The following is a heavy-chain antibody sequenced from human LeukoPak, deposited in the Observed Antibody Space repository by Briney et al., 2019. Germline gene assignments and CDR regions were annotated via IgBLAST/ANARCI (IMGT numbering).Heavy chain of an antibody. CDR3: ARDKGGTTGPDAFDI. Sequence: SETLSLTCTVSGGSICSYYWSWIRQPPGKGLEWIGYIYYSGSTNYNPSLKSRVTISVDTSKNQFSLKLSSVTAADTAVYYCARDKGGTTGPDAFDIWGQGTMVTVSS. V-gene: IGHV4-59*01. CDR2: IYYSGST. J-gene: IGHJ3*02. CDR1: GGSICSYY. D-gene: IGHD1-1*01.